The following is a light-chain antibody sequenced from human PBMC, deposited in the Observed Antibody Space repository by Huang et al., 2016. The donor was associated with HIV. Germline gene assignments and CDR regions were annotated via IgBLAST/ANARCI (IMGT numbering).Light chain of an antibody. J-gene: IGKJ3*01. Sequence: EIVLTQSPATLSLSPGERSTLSCRASQSVSSYLAWYQQKPGQAPRLLIYDASNRATGIPARCSGSGSGTDFTLTISSLEPEDVAVYYCQQRSNWPSFTFGPGTKVDIK. CDR3: QQRSNWPSFT. CDR2: DAS. CDR1: QSVSSY. V-gene: IGKV3-11*01.